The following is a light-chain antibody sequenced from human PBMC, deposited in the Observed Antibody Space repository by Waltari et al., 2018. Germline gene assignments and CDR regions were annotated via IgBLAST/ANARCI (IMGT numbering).Light chain of an antibody. V-gene: IGLV2-8*01. CDR2: EVN. J-gene: IGLJ1*01. Sequence: QSALTQPPSASGSPGQSVTISCSGSSRDLGGYDFVPWYHHPPGKPPRLIIFEVNKRPSGVPSRFSGSKSGNTASLTVSGLQPDDEGDFYCSSFALNTNHYVFGSGTKVTVL. CDR1: SRDLGGYDF. CDR3: SSFALNTNHYV.